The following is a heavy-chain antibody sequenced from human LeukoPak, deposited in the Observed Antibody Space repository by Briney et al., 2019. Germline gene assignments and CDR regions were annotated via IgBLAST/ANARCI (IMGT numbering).Heavy chain of an antibody. D-gene: IGHD2-2*01. J-gene: IGHJ3*02. CDR3: ASHKYCTSTSCYAFDI. CDR1: GYTFTSYG. CDR2: ISAYNGNT. V-gene: IGHV1-18*01. Sequence: SVKVSCKASGYTFTSYGISWVRQAPGQGLEWMGWISAYNGNTNYAQKLQGRVTMTTDTSTSTAYMELRSLRSDDTAVYYCASHKYCTSTSCYAFDIWGQGTMVTVSS.